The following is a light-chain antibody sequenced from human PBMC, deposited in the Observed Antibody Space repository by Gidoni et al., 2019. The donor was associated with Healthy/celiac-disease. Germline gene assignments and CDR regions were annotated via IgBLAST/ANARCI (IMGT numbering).Light chain of an antibody. J-gene: IGKJ4*01. CDR2: DAS. Sequence: EIVLTQSPATLSLSPGEIATLSCRASQSVSSYLAWYQQKPGQPPRLLIYDASNRAPGIPPRFSGSGSGTDFTLTISSLEPEDFAVYYCQQRSNWPLTFGGGTKVEIK. CDR1: QSVSSY. CDR3: QQRSNWPLT. V-gene: IGKV3-11*01.